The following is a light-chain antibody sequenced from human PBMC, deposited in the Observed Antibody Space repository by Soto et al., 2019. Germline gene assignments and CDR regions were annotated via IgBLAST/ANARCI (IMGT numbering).Light chain of an antibody. Sequence: EIVLTQSPGTLSLSPGERASLCCRASQSVTSSYLAWYQQKAGQAPRLLMYGASSRATGIPDRFSGSGSGTDFTLTISRLEPEDFAVYYCQQYGSSRTFGQGTKVEIK. V-gene: IGKV3-20*01. J-gene: IGKJ1*01. CDR2: GAS. CDR3: QQYGSSRT. CDR1: QSVTSSY.